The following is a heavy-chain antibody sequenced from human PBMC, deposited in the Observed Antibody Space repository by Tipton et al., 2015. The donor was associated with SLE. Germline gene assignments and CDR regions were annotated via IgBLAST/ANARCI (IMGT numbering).Heavy chain of an antibody. V-gene: IGHV4-34*01. CDR3: ARHGFWNDAAFDI. CDR1: DGSLSGYY. J-gene: IGHJ3*02. CDR2: ISHDGGA. Sequence: TLSLTCTVFDGSLSGYYWAWLRQSPGKGLEWIGEISHDGGANYNPSLESRGTISLETSKNQFSLKLTSVTAADTAVYYCARHGFWNDAAFDIWGQGTLVIVSS. D-gene: IGHD1-1*01.